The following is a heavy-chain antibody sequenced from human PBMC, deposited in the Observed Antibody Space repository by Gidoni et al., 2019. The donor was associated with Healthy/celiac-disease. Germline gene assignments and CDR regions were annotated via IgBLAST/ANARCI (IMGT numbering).Heavy chain of an antibody. CDR1: GFTFSSYW. CDR3: ARGVDIVVVVAAFDY. D-gene: IGHD2-15*01. Sequence: EVQLVESVVGLVQPGGSLRLSCAASGFTFSSYWMSWVSQAPGKGLGWVANIKQDGSEKYYVDSVKGRFTISRDNDKNSLYLQMNSLRDEDTAVYYCARGVDIVVVVAAFDYWGQGTLVTVSS. CDR2: IKQDGSEK. V-gene: IGHV3-7*03. J-gene: IGHJ4*02.